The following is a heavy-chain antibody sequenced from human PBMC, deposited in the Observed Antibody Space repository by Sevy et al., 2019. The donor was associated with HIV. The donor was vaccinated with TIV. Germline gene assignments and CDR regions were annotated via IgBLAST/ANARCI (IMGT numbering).Heavy chain of an antibody. CDR3: ATTKDYYDSSGCPFDY. V-gene: IGHV1-24*01. CDR1: GYTLTQVS. J-gene: IGHJ4*02. D-gene: IGHD3-22*01. CDR2: FDPEDGET. Sequence: GSVKVSCKVSGYTLTQVSMHWVRQAPGEGLEWMGSFDPEDGETIYAQKFQGRVTMTEDTSTDTAYMELNSLRSEDTAVCFCATTKDYYDSSGCPFDYWGQGTLVTVSS.